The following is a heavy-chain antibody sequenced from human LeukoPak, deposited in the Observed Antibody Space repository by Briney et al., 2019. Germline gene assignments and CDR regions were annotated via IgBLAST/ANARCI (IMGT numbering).Heavy chain of an antibody. J-gene: IGHJ3*01. Sequence: PPETLSLTCAVSGGSISSTSYYWAWIRQPPGKGLEWIGTIYYSGSTYHNPSLKSRVTLSVDTSRNRFSLRLSSVDAADTAVYYCAKAGVRYFDSSGLYAFDFWGQGTTVTVSS. CDR1: GGSISSTSYY. CDR2: IYYSGST. D-gene: IGHD3-22*01. V-gene: IGHV4-39*01. CDR3: AKAGVRYFDSSGLYAFDF.